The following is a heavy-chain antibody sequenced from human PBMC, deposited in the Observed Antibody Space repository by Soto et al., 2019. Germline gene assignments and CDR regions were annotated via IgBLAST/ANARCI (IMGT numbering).Heavy chain of an antibody. CDR3: ASLTMVRGVDYYYYYMDV. D-gene: IGHD3-10*01. Sequence: SETLSLTCTVSGGSISSYYWSWIRQPPGKGLEWIGYIYYSGSTNYNPSLKSRVTISVDTSKNQFSLKLSSVTAADTAVYYCASLTMVRGVDYYYYYMDVWGKGTTVTVSS. J-gene: IGHJ6*03. V-gene: IGHV4-59*08. CDR1: GGSISSYY. CDR2: IYYSGST.